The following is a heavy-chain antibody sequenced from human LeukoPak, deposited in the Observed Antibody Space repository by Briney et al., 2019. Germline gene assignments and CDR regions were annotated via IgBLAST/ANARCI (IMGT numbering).Heavy chain of an antibody. CDR3: ARAPGISGWSSDY. J-gene: IGHJ4*02. CDR2: ITSSSSTI. V-gene: IGHV3-48*01. D-gene: IGHD6-19*01. CDR1: GFTFSSYS. Sequence: GGSLRLSCAASGFTFSSYSMNWVRQAPGKGLEWVSYITSSSSTIYYADSVKGRFTISRDSAKNSLYLQMNSLRAEDTAVYYCARAPGISGWSSDYWGQGTLVTVSS.